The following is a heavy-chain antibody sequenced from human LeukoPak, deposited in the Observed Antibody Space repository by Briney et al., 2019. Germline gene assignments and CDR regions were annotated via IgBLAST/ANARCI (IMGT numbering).Heavy chain of an antibody. Sequence: PGGSLRLSCAASRFTFTNYRMGWVRQAPGKGLEWVANIEPDGSKTYYVGSVRGRFTISRDNAKNLLYLHMNSLGAEDTAVYYCARITGTFDYWGQGTLVTVSS. J-gene: IGHJ4*02. D-gene: IGHD1-20*01. CDR3: ARITGTFDY. CDR1: RFTFTNYR. V-gene: IGHV3-7*01. CDR2: IEPDGSKT.